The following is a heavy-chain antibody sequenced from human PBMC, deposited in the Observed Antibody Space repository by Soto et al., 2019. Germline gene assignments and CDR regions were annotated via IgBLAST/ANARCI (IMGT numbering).Heavy chain of an antibody. CDR1: GGSIGSYY. J-gene: IGHJ4*02. Sequence: QVQLQESGPGLVKPSETLSLTCTVSGGSIGSYYWIWIRQSAGKGLEWIGRIFISGSTNYNPSLESRVTMSVDTSKIQFSLKLSSVTAADTAVYYCASALLDYGDYYFDNWGQGTLVTVYS. V-gene: IGHV4-4*07. CDR3: ASALLDYGDYYFDN. CDR2: IFISGST. D-gene: IGHD4-17*01.